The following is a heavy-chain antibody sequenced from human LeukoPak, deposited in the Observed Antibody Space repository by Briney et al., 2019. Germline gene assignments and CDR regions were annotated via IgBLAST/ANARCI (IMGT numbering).Heavy chain of an antibody. D-gene: IGHD2-15*01. J-gene: IGHJ4*02. CDR2: IKKDGSEE. CDR3: ACYGRGLGRPFDH. Sequence: GGSLRLSCAASGVTLRTDWMSRVRQTPGNGLEWVANIKKDGSEEYYVDSVKGRFTISRDNAKNSLYLQMNSLRAEGTAVYYCACYGRGLGRPFDHGGQGTLVTVSS. CDR1: GVTLRTDW. V-gene: IGHV3-7*01.